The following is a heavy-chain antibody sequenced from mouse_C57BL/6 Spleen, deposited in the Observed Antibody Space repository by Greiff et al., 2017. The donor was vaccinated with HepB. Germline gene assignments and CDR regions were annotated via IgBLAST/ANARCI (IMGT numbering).Heavy chain of an antibody. Sequence: EVQVVESGGDLVKPGGSLKLSCAASGFTFSSYGMSWVRQTPDKRLEWVATISSGGSYTYYPDSVKGRFTISRDNAKNTLYLQMSSLKSEDTAMYYCARLEDGPYYAMDYWGQGTSVTVSS. CDR2: ISSGGSYT. CDR3: ARLEDGPYYAMDY. D-gene: IGHD2-3*01. V-gene: IGHV5-6*01. J-gene: IGHJ4*01. CDR1: GFTFSSYG.